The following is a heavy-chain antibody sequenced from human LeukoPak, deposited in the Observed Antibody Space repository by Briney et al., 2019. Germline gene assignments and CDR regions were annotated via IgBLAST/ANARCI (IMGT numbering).Heavy chain of an antibody. CDR1: GFTFSSYG. J-gene: IGHJ4*02. D-gene: IGHD6-19*01. V-gene: IGHV3-30*02. CDR2: IRYDGSNK. CDR3: AKDTHSSGWYDRAFDH. Sequence: GGSLRLSCAASGFTFSSYGMHWVRQAPGKGLEWVGSIRYDGSNKYYADSVKGRFTISRDNSKNTLYLQMNSLRAADTAVYYCAKDTHSSGWYDRAFDHWGQGTLVTISS.